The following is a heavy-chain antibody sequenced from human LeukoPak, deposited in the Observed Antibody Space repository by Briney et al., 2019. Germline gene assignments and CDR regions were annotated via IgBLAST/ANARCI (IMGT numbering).Heavy chain of an antibody. D-gene: IGHD3-10*01. Sequence: GESLKISCKGSGYTFISYWIAWVRQMPGKGLEWMGIIYPDDSETRYSPSFQGQVTISADKSISTAYLQWSSLRASDTAMYYCARSFEGSGTYAYWGQGTLVTVS. CDR2: IYPDDSET. CDR1: GYTFISYW. J-gene: IGHJ4*02. CDR3: ARSFEGSGTYAY. V-gene: IGHV5-51*01.